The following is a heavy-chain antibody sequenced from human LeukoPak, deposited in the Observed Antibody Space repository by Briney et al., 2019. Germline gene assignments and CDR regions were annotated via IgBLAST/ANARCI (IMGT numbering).Heavy chain of an antibody. V-gene: IGHV4-39*01. D-gene: IGHD3-3*01. J-gene: IGHJ4*02. CDR3: ARFTLGITIFGVVIYAQSFDY. CDR2: IYYSGST. CDR1: GGSISSRIYY. Sequence: PSETLSLTCTVSGGSISSRIYYWGWIRQPPGKGLEWIGTIYYSGSTYYNPSLKSRVTISADTSKSQFSLKLSSVTAADTAVYYCARFTLGITIFGVVIYAQSFDYWGQGTPVTVSS.